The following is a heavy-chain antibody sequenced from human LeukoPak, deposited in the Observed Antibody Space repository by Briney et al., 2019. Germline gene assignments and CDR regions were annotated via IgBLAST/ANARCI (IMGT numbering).Heavy chain of an antibody. Sequence: GGSLRLSCTASGFTFGDYAMSWIRQAPGKGLEWVGLIRSKAYGETADYAASVKGRFTISRDDSKATAYLQMNSLKTEDTAVYHCTRDRGAYNLYDYWGQGTLVTVSS. J-gene: IGHJ4*02. D-gene: IGHD1-1*01. CDR2: IRSKAYGETA. V-gene: IGHV3-49*03. CDR3: TRDRGAYNLYDY. CDR1: GFTFGDYA.